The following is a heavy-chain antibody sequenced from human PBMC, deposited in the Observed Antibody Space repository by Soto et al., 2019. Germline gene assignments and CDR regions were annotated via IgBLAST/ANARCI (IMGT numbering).Heavy chain of an antibody. J-gene: IGHJ6*02. Sequence: SVKVSCKASGGTFSSYAISWVRQAPGQGLEWMGGIIPIFGTANYAQKFQGRVTITADESTSTAYMELSSLRSEDTAVYYCARVLGYCSSTSCYGDYYYYYYGMDVWGQGTTVTVSS. D-gene: IGHD2-2*01. V-gene: IGHV1-69*13. CDR3: ARVLGYCSSTSCYGDYYYYYYGMDV. CDR2: IIPIFGTA. CDR1: GGTFSSYA.